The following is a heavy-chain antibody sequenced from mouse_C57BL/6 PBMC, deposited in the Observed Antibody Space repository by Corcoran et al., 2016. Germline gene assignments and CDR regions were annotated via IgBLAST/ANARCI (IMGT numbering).Heavy chain of an antibody. D-gene: IGHD4-1*01. V-gene: IGHV1-19*01. CDR1: GYTFTDYY. Sequence: EVQLQQSGPVLVKPGASVKMSCKASGYTFTDYYMNWVKQSHGKSLEWIGVINPYNGGTSYNQKFKGKATLTVDKSSSTAYMELNSLTAEDSAVYYCARWDSSLNYWGQGTTLTVSS. CDR3: ARWDSSLNY. J-gene: IGHJ2*01. CDR2: INPYNGGT.